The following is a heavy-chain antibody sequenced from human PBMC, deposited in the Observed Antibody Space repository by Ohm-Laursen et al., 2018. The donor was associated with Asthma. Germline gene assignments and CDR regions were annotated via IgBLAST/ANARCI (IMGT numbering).Heavy chain of an antibody. Sequence: GSLRFSCTASGYTFSRYSIHWVRQIPGKGLEWVASISTASSFIYYADSVRGRFTTSRDNAKNSLYLQMNSLRAEDTALYYCARIGPEWELPGREYSLHHWGQGTQVTVSS. CDR3: ARIGPEWELPGREYSLHH. V-gene: IGHV3-21*01. D-gene: IGHD1-26*01. CDR1: GYTFSRYS. CDR2: ISTASSFI. J-gene: IGHJ1*01.